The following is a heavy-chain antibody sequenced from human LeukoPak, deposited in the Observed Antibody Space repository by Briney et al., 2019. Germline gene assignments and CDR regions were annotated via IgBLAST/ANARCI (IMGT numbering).Heavy chain of an antibody. Sequence: GGSLRLSCAASGFTFSSYAMHWVRQAPGKGLEWVAVISYDGSNKYYADSVKGRFTISRDNSKNTLYLQMNSLRAEDTAVYYCARDLLSFLVVVVAGTPYFDYWGEGTLVTVSS. D-gene: IGHD2-15*01. J-gene: IGHJ4*02. CDR2: ISYDGSNK. CDR3: ARDLLSFLVVVVAGTPYFDY. V-gene: IGHV3-30*04. CDR1: GFTFSSYA.